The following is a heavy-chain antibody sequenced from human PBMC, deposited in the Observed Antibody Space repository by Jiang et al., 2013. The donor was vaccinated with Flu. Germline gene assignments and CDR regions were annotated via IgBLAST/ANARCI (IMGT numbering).Heavy chain of an antibody. CDR3: AKDQRPGYYYYYGMDV. Sequence: GLVQPGGSLRLSCAASGFTFSSYGMSWVRQAPGKGLEWVSLISGSGGSTYYADSVKGRFTISRDNSKNTLYLQMTSLRPEDTAVYYCAKDQRPGYYYYYGMDVWGQGTTVTVSS. V-gene: IGHV3-23*01. CDR2: ISGSGGST. D-gene: IGHD1-14*01. J-gene: IGHJ6*02. CDR1: GFTFSSYG.